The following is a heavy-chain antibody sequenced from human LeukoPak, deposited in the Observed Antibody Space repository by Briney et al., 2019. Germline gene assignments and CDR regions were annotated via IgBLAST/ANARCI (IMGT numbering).Heavy chain of an antibody. CDR3: AKDGYDY. Sequence: GGSLRLSCAASGFTFSSYGMHWVRQAPGKGLEWVAVISYDGSNKYYADSVKGRFTISRDNSKNTLYLQMNSLRAEDTAVYYCAKDGYDYWGQGTLVTVSS. CDR1: GFTFSSYG. D-gene: IGHD6-13*01. J-gene: IGHJ4*02. CDR2: ISYDGSNK. V-gene: IGHV3-30*18.